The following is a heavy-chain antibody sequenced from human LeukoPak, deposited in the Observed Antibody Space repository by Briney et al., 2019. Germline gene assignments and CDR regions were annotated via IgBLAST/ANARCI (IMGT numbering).Heavy chain of an antibody. CDR3: AKDMGADCGGDCSQDY. V-gene: IGHV3-9*01. CDR1: GFTFDDYA. CDR2: ISWNSGRK. Sequence: GGSLRLSCAASGFTFDDYAMHWVRQAPGKGLEWGSGISWNSGRKGYADSVKGRFTISRDNAKNSLYLQMNSLRAEDTALYYCAKDMGADCGGDCSQDYWGQGTLVTVSS. D-gene: IGHD2-21*01. J-gene: IGHJ4*02.